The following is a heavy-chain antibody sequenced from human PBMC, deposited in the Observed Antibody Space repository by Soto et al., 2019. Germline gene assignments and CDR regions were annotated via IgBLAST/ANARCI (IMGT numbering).Heavy chain of an antibody. CDR1: GYTFTANY. V-gene: IGHV1-2*04. J-gene: IGHJ5*02. CDR2: IKPKNGGT. Sequence: QVQLVQPATDVKKPGASVKVSCRAAGYTFTANYFHWVRQAPGQGLEWKGWIKPKNGGTTVAQKFQDWVTLTRDTSINTAYMELSRLTSEDTAIYYCARGVGSSWFDPWGQGTLVTVSS. D-gene: IGHD6-13*01. CDR3: ARGVGSSWFDP.